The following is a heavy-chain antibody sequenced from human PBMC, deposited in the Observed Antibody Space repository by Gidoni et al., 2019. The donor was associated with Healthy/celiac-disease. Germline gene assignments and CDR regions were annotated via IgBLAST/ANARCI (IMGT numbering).Heavy chain of an antibody. V-gene: IGHV1-69*01. CDR2: IPIFGTA. Sequence: IPIFGTANYAQKFQGRVTITADESTSTAYMELSSLRSEDTAVYYCASGYYDSSGLADLYYYYDMDVWGQGTTVTVSS. CDR3: ASGYYDSSGLADLYYYYDMDV. D-gene: IGHD3-22*01. J-gene: IGHJ6*02.